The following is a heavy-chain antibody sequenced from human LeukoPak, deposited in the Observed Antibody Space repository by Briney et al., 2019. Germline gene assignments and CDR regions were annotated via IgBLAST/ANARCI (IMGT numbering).Heavy chain of an antibody. CDR3: ARDSTVTTDATNFDY. Sequence: ASVKVSCKASGYTLTGYYMHWVRQAPGQGLEWMGWINPNSGGTNYAQKFQGWVTMTRDTSISTAYMELSRLRSDDTAVYYCARDSTVTTDATNFDYWGQGTLVTVSS. CDR2: INPNSGGT. D-gene: IGHD4-17*01. CDR1: GYTLTGYY. J-gene: IGHJ4*02. V-gene: IGHV1-2*04.